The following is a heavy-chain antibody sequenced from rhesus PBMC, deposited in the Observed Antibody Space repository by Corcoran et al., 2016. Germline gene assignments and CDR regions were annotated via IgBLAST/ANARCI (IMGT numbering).Heavy chain of an antibody. CDR3: AREYAATYSNYVLGYFEF. CDR2: LSYGGTT. D-gene: IGHD4-23*01. J-gene: IGHJ1*01. CDR1: GGSISSSYYY. V-gene: IGHV4-122*02. Sequence: QVQLQESGPALVKPSETLSLTCAVSGGSISSSYYYWSWIRPAPRKALEGIGYLSYGGTTRYNPSLKSRVTISRDTSKNQFSLKLSSVTAADTAVYYCAREYAATYSNYVLGYFEFWGQGALVTVSS.